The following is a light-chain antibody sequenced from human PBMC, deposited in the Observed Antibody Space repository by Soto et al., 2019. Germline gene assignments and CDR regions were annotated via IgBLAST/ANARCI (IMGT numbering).Light chain of an antibody. CDR1: QTITNY. V-gene: IGKV1-39*01. CDR3: QQSHITPFT. J-gene: IGKJ3*01. CDR2: AAS. Sequence: DIQMTQSPSSLSASVGDRVTITCRASQTITNYLNWYQHKPGKAPKLLIYAASSLQSGVPSRFSGSGSGTDFTLTISSLQPEYFATYFCQQSHITPFTFGPGTKVDIK.